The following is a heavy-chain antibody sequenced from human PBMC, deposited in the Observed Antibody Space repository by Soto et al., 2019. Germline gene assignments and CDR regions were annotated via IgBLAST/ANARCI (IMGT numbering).Heavy chain of an antibody. D-gene: IGHD1-26*01. CDR1: GDTSSNYG. V-gene: IGHV1-69*06. CDR3: ARDPDEVVGTDYHYYGMDV. CDR2: TLPVFGTT. Sequence: VQLVQSGAEVKKPGSSVKVSCKASGDTSSNYGVSWVRQAPGQGLEWMGGTLPVFGTTTYARNFQGRITITADKSTSTVYMELTSLRSDDTATYYCARDPDEVVGTDYHYYGMDVWDQGATVTVSS. J-gene: IGHJ6*02.